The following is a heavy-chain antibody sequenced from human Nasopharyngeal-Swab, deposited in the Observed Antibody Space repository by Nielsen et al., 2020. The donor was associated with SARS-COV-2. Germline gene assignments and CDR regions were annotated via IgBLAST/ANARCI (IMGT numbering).Heavy chain of an antibody. Sequence: VRQAPGKGLEWVSSISGDDTSTFYADSVKGRISISRDNSKNTVFLQMNSLRAGDTAIYYCAKDVSLLRGYNAFDRWGQGTMVTVSS. V-gene: IGHV3-23*01. D-gene: IGHD3-10*01. J-gene: IGHJ3*01. CDR3: AKDVSLLRGYNAFDR. CDR2: ISGDDTST.